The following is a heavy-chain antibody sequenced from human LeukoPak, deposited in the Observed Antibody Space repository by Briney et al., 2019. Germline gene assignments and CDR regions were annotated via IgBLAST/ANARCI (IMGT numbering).Heavy chain of an antibody. D-gene: IGHD3-22*01. J-gene: IGHJ4*02. CDR1: GGSFSDYY. Sequence: PSETLSLTCAVYGGSFSDYYWGWIRQPPGKGLEWIGEITHSGSSDYNPSLKSRVTISVDTSKNQFSLKLRSVTAADTAVHYCARYRSSGYVGQWGQGTLVTVSP. CDR2: ITHSGSS. CDR3: ARYRSSGYVGQ. V-gene: IGHV4-34*01.